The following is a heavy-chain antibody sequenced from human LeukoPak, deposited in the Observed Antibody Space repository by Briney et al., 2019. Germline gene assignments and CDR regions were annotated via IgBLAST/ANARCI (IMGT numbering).Heavy chain of an antibody. Sequence: SETLSLTCAVYGGSFSGYYWCWIRQPPGKGLEWIGEVNHSGSTNYNPSLKSRVTISVDTSKNQFSLKLSSVTAADTAVYYCARRYCSSTSCYLNWFDPWGQGTLVTVSS. CDR3: ARRYCSSTSCYLNWFDP. V-gene: IGHV4-34*01. D-gene: IGHD2-2*01. J-gene: IGHJ5*02. CDR2: VNHSGST. CDR1: GGSFSGYY.